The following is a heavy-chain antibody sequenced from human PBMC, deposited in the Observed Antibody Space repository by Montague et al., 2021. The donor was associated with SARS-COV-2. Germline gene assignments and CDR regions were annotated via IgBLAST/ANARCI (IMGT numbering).Heavy chain of an antibody. CDR3: ARTEYNWNDWFDP. CDR2: IFHSGIT. Sequence: SETLSLTGSVSGGSTSSYYWSWIRQSPGKGLEWIGYIFHSGITDYNPSLKSRVTISVDMSKNQFSLQLNSVTAADSAVYYCARTEYNWNDWFDPWGQGTLVTVSS. CDR1: GGSTSSYY. D-gene: IGHD1-20*01. J-gene: IGHJ5*02. V-gene: IGHV4-59*13.